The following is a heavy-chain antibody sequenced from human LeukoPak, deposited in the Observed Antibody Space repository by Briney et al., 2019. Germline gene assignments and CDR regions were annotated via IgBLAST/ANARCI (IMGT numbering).Heavy chain of an antibody. CDR3: ASALAWGAFDI. CDR2: ISWNSGSI. Sequence: GRSLRLSCAASGFTFDDYAMHWVRQAPGKGLEWVSGISWNSGSIGYADSVKGRFTISRDNAKNSLYLQMNSLRAEDTAVYYCASALAWGAFDIWGQGTMVTVSS. V-gene: IGHV3-9*01. CDR1: GFTFDDYA. D-gene: IGHD1-26*01. J-gene: IGHJ3*02.